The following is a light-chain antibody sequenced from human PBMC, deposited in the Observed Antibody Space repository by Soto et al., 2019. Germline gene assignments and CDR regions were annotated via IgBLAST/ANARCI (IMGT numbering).Light chain of an antibody. CDR3: QQNNKWPPVT. CDR1: QTISND. CDR2: GAS. V-gene: IGKV3-15*01. Sequence: EVVMTQSPATVSVSPGEGVTLSCRASQTISNDLAWYQQKPGQAPRLLIYGASTRATDVPPRFSGGGSGTEFTLTISSLQSEDFAFYYCQQNNKWPPVTFGGGTKVEIK. J-gene: IGKJ4*01.